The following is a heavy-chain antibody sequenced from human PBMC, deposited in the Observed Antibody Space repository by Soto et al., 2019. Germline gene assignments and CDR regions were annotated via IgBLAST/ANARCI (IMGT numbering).Heavy chain of an antibody. CDR1: GFTFDDYA. Sequence: GGSLRLSCAASGFTFDDYAMHWVRQAPGKGLEWVSGISWNSGSIGYADSVKGRFTISRDNAKNSLYLQMNSLRAEDTALYYCTKDPIGGLLYGMDVWGQGTTVTVSS. V-gene: IGHV3-9*01. CDR2: ISWNSGSI. CDR3: TKDPIGGLLYGMDV. J-gene: IGHJ6*02. D-gene: IGHD1-26*01.